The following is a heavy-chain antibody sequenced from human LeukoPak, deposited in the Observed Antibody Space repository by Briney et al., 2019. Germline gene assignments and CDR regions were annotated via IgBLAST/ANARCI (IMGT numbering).Heavy chain of an antibody. CDR2: IYYSGST. V-gene: IGHV4-59*01. D-gene: IGHD3-3*01. CDR1: GGSISSYY. J-gene: IGHJ4*02. CDR3: ARGDFWSGYLVDY. Sequence: SETLSLTCTVSGGSISSYYWSWIWQPPGKGLEWIGYIYYSGSTNYNPSLKSRVTISVDTSKNQFSLKLSSVTAADTAVYYCARGDFWSGYLVDYWGQGTLVTVSS.